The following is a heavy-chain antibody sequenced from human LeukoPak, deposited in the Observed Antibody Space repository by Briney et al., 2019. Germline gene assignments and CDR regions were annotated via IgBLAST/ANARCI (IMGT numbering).Heavy chain of an antibody. D-gene: IGHD2-8*02. Sequence: SETLSLTCTVSGGSISNYYCSWIRQPPGKGLEWIGYIYYTGTTYYNPSLKSRVTISVDTSKNQFSLRLSSVTAADTAVYYCARRVIMSATGVPDTWLDPWGQGILVTVSS. J-gene: IGHJ5*02. V-gene: IGHV4-59*08. CDR3: ARRVIMSATGVPDTWLDP. CDR2: IYYTGTT. CDR1: GGSISNYY.